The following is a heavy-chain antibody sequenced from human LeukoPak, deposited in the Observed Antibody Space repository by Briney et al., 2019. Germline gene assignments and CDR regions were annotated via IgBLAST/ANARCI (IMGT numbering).Heavy chain of an antibody. CDR1: GFTFSSYT. Sequence: GGSLRLFCAASGFTFSSYTITWVRQAPGKGLEWVSSISGSGGSTYYADSVKGRFTISRDNSKNTLFLQMNSLRAEDTAIYYCAKRNSGWNFDYWGQGTLVTVSS. CDR3: AKRNSGWNFDY. CDR2: ISGSGGST. D-gene: IGHD6-19*01. J-gene: IGHJ4*02. V-gene: IGHV3-23*01.